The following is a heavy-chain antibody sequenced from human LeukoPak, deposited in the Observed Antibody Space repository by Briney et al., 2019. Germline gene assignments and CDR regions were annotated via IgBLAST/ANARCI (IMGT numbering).Heavy chain of an antibody. CDR3: ASLTIFWLVTRF. J-gene: IGHJ4*02. Sequence: PGGSLRLSCAASGFTFSSYDMRWVRQATGKGLEWVSAIGTAGDTYCPGSVKGRFTISRENAKNSLYLQMNSLRDGDTAVYYCASLTIFWLVTRFWGQGTLVTVSS. D-gene: IGHD3-9*01. V-gene: IGHV3-13*01. CDR1: GFTFSSYD. CDR2: IGTAGDT.